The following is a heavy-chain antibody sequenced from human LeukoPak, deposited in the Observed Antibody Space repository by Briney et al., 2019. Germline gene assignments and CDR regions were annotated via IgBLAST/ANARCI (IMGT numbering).Heavy chain of an antibody. J-gene: IGHJ4*02. Sequence: PSETLSVTCTVSGDSVISGTSFWGWIRQHPGKGLEWVGYIHHSGHTYDNPSLQSRVIISMDKSKNQFSLKLNSVTAADTAVYYCARYCSSTSCPFDYWGQGALVTVS. CDR2: IHHSGHT. V-gene: IGHV4-31*03. CDR3: ARYCSSTSCPFDY. CDR1: GDSVISGTSF. D-gene: IGHD2-2*01.